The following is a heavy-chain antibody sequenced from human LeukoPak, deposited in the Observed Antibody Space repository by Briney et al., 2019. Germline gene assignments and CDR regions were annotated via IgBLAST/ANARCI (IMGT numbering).Heavy chain of an antibody. J-gene: IGHJ3*02. CDR3: ASVANDFWSGYSTRGAFDI. CDR1: GGSISSSSYY. V-gene: IGHV4-39*01. D-gene: IGHD3-3*01. CDR2: IYYSGST. Sequence: PSETLSLTCTVSGGSISSSSYYWVWIRQPPGKGLEWIGSIYYSGSTYYNPSLKSRVTISVDTSKKQFSLNLTSVTAADTAVYYCASVANDFWSGYSTRGAFDIWGQGTLVTVSS.